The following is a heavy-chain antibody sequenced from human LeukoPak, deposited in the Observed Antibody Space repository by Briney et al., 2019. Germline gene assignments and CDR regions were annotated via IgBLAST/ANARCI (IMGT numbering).Heavy chain of an antibody. CDR1: GFTFSSYE. J-gene: IGHJ6*03. CDR3: ARWESYYYGSGSPSAYYMDV. CDR2: ISSSGSTI. V-gene: IGHV3-48*03. D-gene: IGHD3-10*01. Sequence: GGSLRLSCAASGFTFSSYEMNWVRQAPGKGLEWVSYISSSGSTIYYADSVKGRFTISRDNAKNSLYLQMNSLRAEDTAVYYCARWESYYYGSGSPSAYYMDVWGKGTTVTVSS.